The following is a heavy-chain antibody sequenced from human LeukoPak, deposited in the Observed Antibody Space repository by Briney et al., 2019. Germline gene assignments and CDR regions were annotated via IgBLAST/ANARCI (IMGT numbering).Heavy chain of an antibody. CDR1: GGSISSGDYY. V-gene: IGHV4-30-4*01. CDR2: IYNSGST. Sequence: SETLSLTCTVSGGSISSGDYYWSWIRQPPGKGLEWIGFIYNSGSTYYNPSLKSRVTISVDTSKNQFSLKLSSLTAADTAVYYCARGDYYDSSGYWLFDYWGQGTLVTVSS. CDR3: ARGDYYDSSGYWLFDY. D-gene: IGHD3-22*01. J-gene: IGHJ4*02.